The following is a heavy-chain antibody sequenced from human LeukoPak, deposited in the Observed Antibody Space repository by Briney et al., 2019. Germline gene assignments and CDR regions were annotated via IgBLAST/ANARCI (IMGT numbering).Heavy chain of an antibody. Sequence: SETLSLTCTVSGGSISSGDYYWSWIRQPPGKGLEWIGYIYYSGSTYYNPSLKSRVTISVDTSKNQFSLKLSSVTAADTAVYYCARAKLDTIDYWAREPWSPSPQ. CDR1: GGSISSGDYY. CDR2: IYYSGST. CDR3: ARAKLDTIDY. D-gene: IGHD5-18*01. V-gene: IGHV4-30-4*01. J-gene: IGHJ4*02.